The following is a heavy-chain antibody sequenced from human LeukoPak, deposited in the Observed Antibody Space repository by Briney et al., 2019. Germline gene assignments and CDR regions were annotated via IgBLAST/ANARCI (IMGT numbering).Heavy chain of an antibody. V-gene: IGHV3-30*03. CDR2: ISYDGSNK. J-gene: IGHJ4*02. CDR3: ARHSGSYYPLDY. Sequence: GRSLRLSCAASGFTFSSYGMHWVRQAPGKGLEWVAVISYDGSNKYYADSVKGRFTISRDNSKNTLYLQMNSLRAEDTAVYYCARHSGSYYPLDYWGQGTLVTVSS. CDR1: GFTFSSYG. D-gene: IGHD1-26*01.